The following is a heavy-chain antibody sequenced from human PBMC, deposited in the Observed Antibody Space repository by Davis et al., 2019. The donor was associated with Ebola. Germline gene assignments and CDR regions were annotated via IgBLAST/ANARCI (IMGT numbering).Heavy chain of an antibody. D-gene: IGHD3-10*01. CDR1: GGSISSYY. CDR3: ARVGGLPGLFDY. CDR2: IYYSGST. V-gene: IGHV4-59*01. Sequence: MPSETLSLTCTVSGGSISSYYWSWIRQPPGKGLEWIGYIYYSGSTNYNPSLKSRVTISVDTSTTQFSRKLSSVTAADTAVYYCARVGGLPGLFDYWGQGTLVTVSS. J-gene: IGHJ4*02.